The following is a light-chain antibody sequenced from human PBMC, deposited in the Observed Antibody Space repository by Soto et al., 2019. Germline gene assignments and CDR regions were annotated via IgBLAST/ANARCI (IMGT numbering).Light chain of an antibody. CDR1: QNINKY. Sequence: DLQMTQSPSSLSASVGDRVTITCRASQNINKYLNWYQQKPGHAPKLLIYVAYTLQSGVPSRFIGSGSGTDFTLTIDSLQPEDFATYFCQQSYSSPATFGQGTKLEIK. V-gene: IGKV1-39*01. CDR2: VAY. J-gene: IGKJ2*01. CDR3: QQSYSSPAT.